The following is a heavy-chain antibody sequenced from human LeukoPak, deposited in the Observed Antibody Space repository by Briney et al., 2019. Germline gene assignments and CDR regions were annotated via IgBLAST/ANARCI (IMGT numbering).Heavy chain of an antibody. CDR1: GYTFTSYD. Sequence: GASVKVSCKASGYTFTSYDINWVRQAAGQGLEWMGWMNPNSGNTAYAQKFQGRVTLTRDTSISTAYMELSNLRSDDTAVYYCAGNIPFVRKTVRTNWFDPWGQGTLVTVSS. D-gene: IGHD2-2*02. V-gene: IGHV1-8*01. J-gene: IGHJ5*02. CDR2: MNPNSGNT. CDR3: AGNIPFVRKTVRTNWFDP.